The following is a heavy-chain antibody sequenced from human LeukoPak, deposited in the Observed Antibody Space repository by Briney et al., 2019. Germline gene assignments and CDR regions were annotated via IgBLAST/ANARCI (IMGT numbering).Heavy chain of an antibody. Sequence: SETLSLTCTVXGXXXXXXYXXXXXXPXGXXPXXXGYIXYSGRNKYNPSLKSRVTISGDTSKNQFSPKLNSVTAADTAVYYCARQDRISGAFDIWGQGTMVTVSS. CDR2: IXYSGRN. CDR1: GXXXXXXY. J-gene: IGHJ3*02. V-gene: IGHV4-59*01. CDR3: ARQDRISGAFDI. D-gene: IGHD3-10*01.